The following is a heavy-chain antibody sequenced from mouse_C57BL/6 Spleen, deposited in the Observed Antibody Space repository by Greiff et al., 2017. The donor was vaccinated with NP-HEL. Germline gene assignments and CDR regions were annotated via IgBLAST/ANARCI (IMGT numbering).Heavy chain of an antibody. CDR1: GYTFTDYY. J-gene: IGHJ3*01. D-gene: IGHD3-2*02. V-gene: IGHV1-26*01. CDR3: AQTAQALAY. Sequence: EVQLQQSGPELVKPGASVKISCKASGYTFTDYYMNWVKQSHGKSLEWIGDINPNNGGTSYNQKFKGNATLTVDKSSSTAYMELRSLTSEDSAVYYCAQTAQALAYWGQGTLVTVSA. CDR2: INPNNGGT.